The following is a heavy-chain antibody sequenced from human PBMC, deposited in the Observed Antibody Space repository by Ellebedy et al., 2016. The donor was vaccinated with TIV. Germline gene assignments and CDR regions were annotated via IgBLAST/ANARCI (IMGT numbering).Heavy chain of an antibody. CDR1: GFTFSSYW. Sequence: GGSLRLSCAASGFTFSSYWMYWVRQAPGKGLEWVSRMKGDGSSVTYADSVKGRFTISSDNAKNTLYLQMNSLRAEDTAVYYCARGGGCSGGNCYYPDRWGQGTLVTVSP. CDR3: ARGGGCSGGNCYYPDR. CDR2: MKGDGSSV. J-gene: IGHJ5*02. D-gene: IGHD2-15*01. V-gene: IGHV3-74*01.